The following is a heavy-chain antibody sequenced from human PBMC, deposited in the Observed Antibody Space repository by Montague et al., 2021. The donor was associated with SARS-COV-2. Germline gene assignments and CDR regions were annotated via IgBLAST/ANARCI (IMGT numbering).Heavy chain of an antibody. V-gene: IGHV4-34*01. CDR3: ASATRYSFGFLAY. D-gene: IGHD5-12*01. J-gene: IGHJ4*02. CDR2: INHSGYT. Sequence: SETLSLTCAVYGASSSNYYWSWIRQSPGKGLEWVGEINHSGYTDXXPSLGSRLTISLDSSKKQFSLKMTSVTAADTAIYYCASATRYSFGFLAYWGQGTLVSVSS. CDR1: GASSSNYY.